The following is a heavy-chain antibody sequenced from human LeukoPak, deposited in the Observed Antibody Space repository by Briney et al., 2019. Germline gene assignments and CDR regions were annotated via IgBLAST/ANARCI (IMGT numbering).Heavy chain of an antibody. V-gene: IGHV3-74*01. CDR2: INRDGSTT. CDR1: GFTFSSHW. J-gene: IGHJ4*02. D-gene: IGHD2/OR15-2a*01. Sequence: PGGSLRLSCAASGFTFSSHWMHWVRHAPGKGLVWVSRINRDGSTTSYADSVKGRFTISRDNAKNTVYLQMTSLRTGDTAVYYCARDILYRDTDWGQGTLVTVSS. CDR3: ARDILYRDTD.